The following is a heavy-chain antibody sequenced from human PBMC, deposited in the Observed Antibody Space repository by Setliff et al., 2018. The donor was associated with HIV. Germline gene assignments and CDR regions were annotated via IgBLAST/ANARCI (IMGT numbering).Heavy chain of an antibody. J-gene: IGHJ4*02. CDR3: VRWYYCVSGACYRADY. CDR1: GTSFSDHY. CDR2: MNQSGTT. Sequence: TSETLSLTCSVYGTSFSDHYWSWVRQTPGKGLEWIGEMNQSGTTNYNPSLKSRVTMSIDTSERQFSLKLTSVTAADTAVYYCVRWYYCVSGACYRADYWGQVTMVTVSS. D-gene: IGHD2-21*02. V-gene: IGHV4-34*01.